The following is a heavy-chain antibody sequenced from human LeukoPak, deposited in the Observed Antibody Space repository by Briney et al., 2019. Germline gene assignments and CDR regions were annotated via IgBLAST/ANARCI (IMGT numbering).Heavy chain of an antibody. CDR1: GGTFSSYA. J-gene: IGHJ3*02. D-gene: IGHD6-13*01. CDR2: IIPIFGTA. V-gene: IGHV1-69*05. Sequence: ASVKVSCKASGGTFSSYAISWVRQAPGQGLEWMGGIIPIFGTANYAQKFQGRVTITTDESTSTAYMELSSLRSEDTAVYYCARTEAAAGTVVSAFDIWGQGTMVTVSS. CDR3: ARTEAAAGTVVSAFDI.